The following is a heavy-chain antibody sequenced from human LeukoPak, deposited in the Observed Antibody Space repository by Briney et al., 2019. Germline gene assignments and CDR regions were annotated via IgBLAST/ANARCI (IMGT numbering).Heavy chain of an antibody. J-gene: IGHJ3*02. CDR2: ISSSSSYI. V-gene: IGHV3-21*01. CDR3: ARLSDYYGSGSADAFDI. Sequence: GGSLRLSCAASGFTFSSYSMNWVRQAPGKGLEWVSSISSSSSYIYYADSLKGRFTISRDNAKNSLYLQMNSLRAEDTAVYYCARLSDYYGSGSADAFDIWGQGTMVTVSS. CDR1: GFTFSSYS. D-gene: IGHD3-10*01.